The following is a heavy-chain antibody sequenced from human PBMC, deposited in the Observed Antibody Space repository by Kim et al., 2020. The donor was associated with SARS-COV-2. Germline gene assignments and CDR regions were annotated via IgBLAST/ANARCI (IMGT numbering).Heavy chain of an antibody. CDR2: ISAYNGNT. CDR1: GYTFTSYG. J-gene: IGHJ1*01. D-gene: IGHD5-18*01. CDR3: ARDVVRGYSYALGAEYFQH. V-gene: IGHV1-18*01. Sequence: ASVKVSCKASGYTFTSYGISWVRQAPGQGLEWMGWISAYNGNTNYAQKLQGRVTMTTDTSTSTAYMELRSLRSDDTAVYYCARDVVRGYSYALGAEYFQHWGQGTLVTVSS.